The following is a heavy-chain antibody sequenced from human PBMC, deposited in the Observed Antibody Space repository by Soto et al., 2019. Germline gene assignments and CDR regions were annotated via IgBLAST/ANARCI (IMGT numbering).Heavy chain of an antibody. J-gene: IGHJ5*02. CDR2: ISEDGSKT. CDR3: ARAFRSGYDSPTDL. D-gene: IGHD5-12*01. CDR1: GFTFSQYA. V-gene: IGHV3-30*04. Sequence: QVQLVESGGGVVEPGRSLRLSCAASGFTFSQYAFQWVRQAPGKGLEWVAVISEDGSKTFYSVSVRGRFTIARDKSNNTLNLQLNSVTPDDTAVYYCARAFRSGYDSPTDLWGQGTLVTVSS.